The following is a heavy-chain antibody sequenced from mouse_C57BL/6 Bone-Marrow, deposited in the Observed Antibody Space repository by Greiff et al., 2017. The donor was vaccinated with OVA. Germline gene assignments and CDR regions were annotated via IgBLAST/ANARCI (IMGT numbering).Heavy chain of an antibody. CDR3: APEGFYGSEGNWFAY. Sequence: VQLQQSGAELVKPGASVKLSCTASGFNIKDYYMHWVKQRTEQGLEWIGRIDPEDGETKYAPQFQGKATITADTSSNTAYLQLSSLTSEDTAVYYCAPEGFYGSEGNWFAYWGQGTLVTVSA. D-gene: IGHD1-1*01. V-gene: IGHV14-2*01. J-gene: IGHJ3*01. CDR1: GFNIKDYY. CDR2: IDPEDGET.